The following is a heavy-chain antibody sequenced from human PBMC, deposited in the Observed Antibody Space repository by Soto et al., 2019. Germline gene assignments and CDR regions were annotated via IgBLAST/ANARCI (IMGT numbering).Heavy chain of an antibody. V-gene: IGHV4-39*01. CDR3: ASPNHRYSSGWYFDY. J-gene: IGHJ4*02. CDR2: VYYTWST. CDR1: GGSISSSSYY. Sequence: QLQLQESGPGLVKPSETLSLTCTVSGGSISSSSYYWGWIRQPPGKGLEWIGNVYYTWSTYYNPSLKSRVTISVDTSKNQFSLNLSSVTATDTAVYSCASPNHRYSSGWYFDYWGQGTLVTVSS. D-gene: IGHD6-19*01.